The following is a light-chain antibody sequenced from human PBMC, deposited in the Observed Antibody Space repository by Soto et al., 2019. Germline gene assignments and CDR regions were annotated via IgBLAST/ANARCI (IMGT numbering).Light chain of an antibody. CDR2: EVS. Sequence: QSALAQPASVSGSPGQSITISCTGTNSDVGGYNYVSWYQQHPGKAPELMIYEVSHRPSGVSNRFSGSKSDNTASLTISGLQAEDEADCYCSSYTSISTLYVFGTGTKVTV. CDR3: SSYTSISTLYV. CDR1: NSDVGGYNY. J-gene: IGLJ1*01. V-gene: IGLV2-14*01.